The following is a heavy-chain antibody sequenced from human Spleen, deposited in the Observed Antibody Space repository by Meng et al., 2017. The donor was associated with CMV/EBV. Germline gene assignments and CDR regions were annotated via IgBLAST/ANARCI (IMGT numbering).Heavy chain of an antibody. CDR3: ARGGYYNFDY. J-gene: IGHJ4*02. Sequence: GESLKISCAASGFTVSSNYMSWVRQAPGKGLEWVANIKQDGSEEYYVDSVKGRFTISRDNAKNSLYLQMNSLRAEDTAVYYCARGGYYNFDYWGQGTLVTVSS. CDR1: GFTVSSNY. D-gene: IGHD2-21*01. CDR2: IKQDGSEE. V-gene: IGHV3-7*01.